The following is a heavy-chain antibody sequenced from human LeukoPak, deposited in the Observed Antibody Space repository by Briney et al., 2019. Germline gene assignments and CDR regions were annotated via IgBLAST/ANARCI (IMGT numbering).Heavy chain of an antibody. D-gene: IGHD3-22*01. V-gene: IGHV3-23*01. Sequence: GGSLRLSCAASGFTFSSYGMSWVRQAPGKGLEWVSAISGNGGSTYYADSVKGRFTISRDNSKNTLYLQMNSLRAEDTAVYYFENDTTFTINYDSSGYLVDYWRQGIVVIVSS. CDR1: GFTFSSYG. CDR3: ENDTTFTINYDSSGYLVDY. J-gene: IGHJ4*02. CDR2: ISGNGGST.